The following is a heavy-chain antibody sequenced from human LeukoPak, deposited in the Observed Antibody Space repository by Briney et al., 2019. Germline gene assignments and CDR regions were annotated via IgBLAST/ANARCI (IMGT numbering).Heavy chain of an antibody. V-gene: IGHV1-69*05. CDR2: IIPIFGTA. CDR3: AREVPYDSSGYSQRMSFGY. CDR1: GGTFSSYA. Sequence: GASVKVSCKASGGTFSSYAISWVRQAPGQGLEWMGGIIPIFGTANYAQKFQGRVTITTDESTSTAYMELSSLRSEDTAVYYCAREVPYDSSGYSQRMSFGYWGQGTLVTVPS. D-gene: IGHD3-22*01. J-gene: IGHJ4*02.